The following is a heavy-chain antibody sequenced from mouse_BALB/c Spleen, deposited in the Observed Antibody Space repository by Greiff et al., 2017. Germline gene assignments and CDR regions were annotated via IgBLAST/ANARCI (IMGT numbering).Heavy chain of an antibody. CDR1: GFTFSDYY. CDR2: ISDGGSYT. CDR3: ASFNYWYFDV. J-gene: IGHJ1*01. V-gene: IGHV5-4*02. Sequence: EVHLVESGGGLVKPGGSLKLSCAASGFTFSDYYMYWVRQTPEKRLEWVATISDGGSYTYYPDSVKGRFTISRDNAKNNLYLQMSSLKSEDTAMYYCASFNYWYFDVWGAGTTVTVSS.